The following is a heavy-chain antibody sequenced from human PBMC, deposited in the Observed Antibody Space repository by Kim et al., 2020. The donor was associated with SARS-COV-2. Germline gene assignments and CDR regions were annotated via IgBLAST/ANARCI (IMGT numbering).Heavy chain of an antibody. D-gene: IGHD1-20*01. CDR3: ARKYNWNSGAFDI. Sequence: YADSVKGRFTSSRDNYKNARYLQRSSRRAEDTAVYYCARKYNWNSGAFDIWGQGTMVTVSS. J-gene: IGHJ3*02. V-gene: IGHV3-66*01.